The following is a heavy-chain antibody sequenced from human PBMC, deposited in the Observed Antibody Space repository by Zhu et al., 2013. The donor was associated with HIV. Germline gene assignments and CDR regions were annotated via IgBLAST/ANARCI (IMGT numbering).Heavy chain of an antibody. V-gene: IGHV1-69-2*01. CDR3: ATGLVRITTMVQEDSDDY. J-gene: IGHJ4*02. Sequence: EVQLVQSGAEVKKPGATVKISCKVSGYTFIDHYMHWVQQAPGKGLEWMGLVDPEDGETLYAEKFQGRVTITADTSTDTAYMELSSLRSEDTAVYYCATGLVRITTMVQEDSDDYWGQGTLVTVSS. CDR2: VDPEDGET. D-gene: IGHD3-10*01. CDR1: GYTFIDHY.